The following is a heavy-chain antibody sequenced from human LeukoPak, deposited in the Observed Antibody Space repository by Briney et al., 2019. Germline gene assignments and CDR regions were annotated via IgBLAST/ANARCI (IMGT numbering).Heavy chain of an antibody. J-gene: IGHJ4*02. CDR1: GLTFSSYA. D-gene: IGHD1-26*01. V-gene: IGHV3-23*01. CDR2: ISGSGGST. Sequence: GGSLRLSCAASGLTFSSYAMSWVRQAPGKGLEWVSAISGSGGSTYYADSVKGRFTISRDNSKNTLYLQMNSLRAEDTAVYYCTRGGSYSILPADYWGQGTLVTVSS. CDR3: TRGGSYSILPADY.